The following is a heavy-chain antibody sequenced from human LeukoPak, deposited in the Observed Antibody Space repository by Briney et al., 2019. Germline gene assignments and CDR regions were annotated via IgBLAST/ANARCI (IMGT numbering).Heavy chain of an antibody. CDR1: GYSISSGYY. Sequence: SETLSLTCTVSGYSISSGYYWGWIRQPPGKGLEWIGNIFHSGDTQYNPSLQSRVTLSVDTSKNQFSLKLNSVTAADTAVYYCARQTGSGLFILPGGQGKLVTVSS. D-gene: IGHD3-10*01. CDR2: IFHSGDT. V-gene: IGHV4-38-2*02. J-gene: IGHJ4*02. CDR3: ARQTGSGLFILP.